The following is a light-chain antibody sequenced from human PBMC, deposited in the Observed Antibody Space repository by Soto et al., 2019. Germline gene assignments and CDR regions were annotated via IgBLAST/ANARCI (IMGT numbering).Light chain of an antibody. CDR3: SSYTSSSSYV. Sequence: QSALTQPASVSASPGQSITISCTGTSSYVGGYNYVSWSQQHPGKAPKVIIYEVTYRPSGVSSRFSGSKSGNTASLTISGLQSEDEADYYCSSYTSSSSYVFGTGTKLTVL. CDR1: SSYVGGYNY. V-gene: IGLV2-14*01. J-gene: IGLJ1*01. CDR2: EVT.